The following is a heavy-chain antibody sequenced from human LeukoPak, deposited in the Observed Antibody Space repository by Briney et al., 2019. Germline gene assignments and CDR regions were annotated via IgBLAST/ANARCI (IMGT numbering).Heavy chain of an antibody. CDR2: IKSKTDDGTT. Sequence: GGSLRLSCAASGFTFSNAWKNWVRQAPGKGLEWVGRIKSKTDDGTTDYAAPVKGRFTIPRDDSKNTLYLQMNSLKTEDTAVYYCNPEGDSSESYYYCGRDVWGQGTTVTVSS. D-gene: IGHD2-15*01. J-gene: IGHJ6*02. V-gene: IGHV3-15*07. CDR3: NPEGDSSESYYYCGRDV. CDR1: GFTFSNAW.